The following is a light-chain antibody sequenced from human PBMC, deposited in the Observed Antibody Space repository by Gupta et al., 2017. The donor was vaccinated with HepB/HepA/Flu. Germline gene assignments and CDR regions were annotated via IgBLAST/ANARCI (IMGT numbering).Light chain of an antibody. V-gene: IGKV2-28*01. CDR1: QSLVKSNGYNY. CDR3: SQAFQSPCT. J-gene: IGKJ2*02. CDR2: LGS. Sequence: DIVMTQSPLSLPVTPGESASISCRSSQSLVKSNGYNYLDWYLQKPGQSPQLLLYLGSNRASGVPDTISGSGSCAAFTLKISRMVADDVGVYYCSQAFQSPCTFGQGTKLEIK.